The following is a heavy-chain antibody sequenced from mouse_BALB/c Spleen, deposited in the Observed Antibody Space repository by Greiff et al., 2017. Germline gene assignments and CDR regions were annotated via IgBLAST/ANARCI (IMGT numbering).Heavy chain of an antibody. J-gene: IGHJ4*01. V-gene: IGHV1-20*02. CDR3: ARSEGYYAMDY. CDR1: GYSFTGYF. Sequence: EVQVVESGPELVKPGASVKISCKASGYSFTGYFMNWVMQSHGKSLEWIGRINPYNGDTFYNQKFKGKATLTVDKSSSTAHMELRSLASEDSAVYYCARSEGYYAMDYWGQGTSVTVSS. CDR2: INPYNGDT.